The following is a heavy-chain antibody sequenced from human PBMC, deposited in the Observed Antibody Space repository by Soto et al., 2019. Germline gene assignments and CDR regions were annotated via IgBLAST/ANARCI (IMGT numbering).Heavy chain of an antibody. D-gene: IGHD3-16*01. CDR2: VYYTGST. J-gene: IGHJ4*02. CDR3: ARLSLFDGAPEEVDC. CDR1: GASISTYY. V-gene: IGHV4-59*08. Sequence: SETLSLTCTVSGASISTYYWGWIRQPPGKGLEWIGYVYYTGSTNYDPSLKSRVTISVDTSKNHFSLKLSSVTAADTAIYYCARLSLFDGAPEEVDCWGQGTLVTGSS.